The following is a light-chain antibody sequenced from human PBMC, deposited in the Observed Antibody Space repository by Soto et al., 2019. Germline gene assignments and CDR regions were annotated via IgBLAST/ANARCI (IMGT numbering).Light chain of an antibody. J-gene: IGKJ5*01. CDR1: QDISSW. Sequence: DIQMTQSPSSVSASVGDRVTITCRASQDISSWLAWFQQRPGRAPKLLIYDASNLETGVPSRFSGSGSGTDFTFTISSLQPEDIATYYCQQYSNLITFGQGTRLEIK. CDR3: QQYSNLIT. V-gene: IGKV1-33*01. CDR2: DAS.